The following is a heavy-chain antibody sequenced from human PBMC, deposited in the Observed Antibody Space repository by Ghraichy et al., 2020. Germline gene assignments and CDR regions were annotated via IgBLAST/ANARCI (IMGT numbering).Heavy chain of an antibody. Sequence: SGPTLVKPTQTLTLTCTFSGFSLSTSGVGVGWIRQPPGKALEWLALIYWDDDKRYSPSLKSRLTITKDTSKNQVVLTMTNMDPVDTATYYCAQGLNPQFGLNWFDPWGQGTLVTVSS. J-gene: IGHJ5*02. CDR2: IYWDDDK. D-gene: IGHD3-16*01. V-gene: IGHV2-5*02. CDR3: AQGLNPQFGLNWFDP. CDR1: GFSLSTSGVG.